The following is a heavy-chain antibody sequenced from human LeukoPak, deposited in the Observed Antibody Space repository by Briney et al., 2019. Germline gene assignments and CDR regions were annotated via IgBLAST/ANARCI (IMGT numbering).Heavy chain of an antibody. V-gene: IGHV3-30*03. J-gene: IGHJ3*02. D-gene: IGHD3-22*01. CDR2: ISYDGSNK. Sequence: PGGSLRLSCAASGFTFSSYGMHWVRQAPGKGLEWVAVISYDGSNKYYADSVKGRFTISRDNSKNTLYLQMNSLRAEDTAVYYCARDRGYYYDNNDAFDIWGQGTMVTVSS. CDR3: ARDRGYYYDNNDAFDI. CDR1: GFTFSSYG.